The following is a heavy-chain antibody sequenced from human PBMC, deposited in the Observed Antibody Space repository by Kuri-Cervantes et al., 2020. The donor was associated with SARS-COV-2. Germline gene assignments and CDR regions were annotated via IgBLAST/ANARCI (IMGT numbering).Heavy chain of an antibody. J-gene: IGHJ4*02. CDR3: ASTMITFGGVFSYFDY. CDR2: MNPNSGNT. Sequence: ASVKVSCKASGYTFTSYDINWVRQATGQGLEWMGWMNPNSGNTGYAQKFQGRVTMTRNTSISTAYMELSSLRSEDTAVYYCASTMITFGGVFSYFDYWGQGTLVTVSS. CDR1: GYTFTSYD. V-gene: IGHV1-8*01. D-gene: IGHD3-16*01.